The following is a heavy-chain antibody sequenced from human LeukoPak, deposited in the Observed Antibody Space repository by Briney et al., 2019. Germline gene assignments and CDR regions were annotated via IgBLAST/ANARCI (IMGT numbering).Heavy chain of an antibody. J-gene: IGHJ4*02. CDR3: ARGANIVPAAIQPRGLDY. Sequence: GASVNVSCKASGYTFTVYYMHWVRQAPGQGLEWMGWINPNSGGTNYAQKFQGRVTMTRDTSISTAYMELSRLRSDDTAVYYCARGANIVPAAIQPRGLDYWGQGTLVTVSS. V-gene: IGHV1-2*02. CDR1: GYTFTVYY. CDR2: INPNSGGT. D-gene: IGHD2-2*02.